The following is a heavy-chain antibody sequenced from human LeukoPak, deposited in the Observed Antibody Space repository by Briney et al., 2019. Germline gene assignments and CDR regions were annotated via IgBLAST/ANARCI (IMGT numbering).Heavy chain of an antibody. D-gene: IGHD5-24*01. CDR2: IYYSGST. CDR1: GGSISSYY. V-gene: IGHV4-59*01. Sequence: SETLSLTCTVSGGSISSYYWSWIRQPPGKGLEWIGYIYYSGSTNYNPSLKSRVTISVDTSKNQFSLKLNSVTAADTGVYYCARGGDGYNPPLDYWGQGTLVTVSS. CDR3: ARGGDGYNPPLDY. J-gene: IGHJ4*02.